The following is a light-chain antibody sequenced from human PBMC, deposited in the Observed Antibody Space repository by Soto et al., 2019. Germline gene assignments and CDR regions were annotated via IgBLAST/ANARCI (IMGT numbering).Light chain of an antibody. V-gene: IGKV4-1*01. CDR2: WAS. Sequence: DIVMTQSPDSLAVSLGERATINCKSSQSVLYSSNNKNYLAWYQQKPGQPPKMVIYWASTRESGVPDRLSGSGSGTDFTLTISSLQAEDVAVYYCQQYYSTPPTFGQGTKLEIK. J-gene: IGKJ2*01. CDR1: QSVLYSSNNKNY. CDR3: QQYYSTPPT.